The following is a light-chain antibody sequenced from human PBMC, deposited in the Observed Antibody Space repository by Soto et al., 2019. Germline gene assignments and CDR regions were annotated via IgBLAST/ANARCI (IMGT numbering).Light chain of an antibody. J-gene: IGKJ1*01. CDR3: QQYKSYPWT. Sequence: DIQMTQSPSTLSASVGDGVTITCRASQTISGWLAWYQQRPGKAPKLLISDASSLRSGVPSRFSGSGSGTEFTLTISSLQPDDFGSYYCQQYKSYPWTFGQGTKVDIK. V-gene: IGKV1-5*01. CDR2: DAS. CDR1: QTISGW.